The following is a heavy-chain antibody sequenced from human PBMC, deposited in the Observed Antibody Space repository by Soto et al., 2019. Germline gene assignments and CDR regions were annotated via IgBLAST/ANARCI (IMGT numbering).Heavy chain of an antibody. CDR2: ISSSSSYI. Sequence: SLRLSCAASGFTFSSYSMNWVRQAPGKGLEWVSSISSSSSYIYYADSVKGRFTISRDNAKNSLYLQMNSLRAEDTAVYYCAREEDSALQGYGMDVWGQGTTVTVSS. J-gene: IGHJ6*02. CDR1: GFTFSSYS. D-gene: IGHD4-4*01. V-gene: IGHV3-21*01. CDR3: AREEDSALQGYGMDV.